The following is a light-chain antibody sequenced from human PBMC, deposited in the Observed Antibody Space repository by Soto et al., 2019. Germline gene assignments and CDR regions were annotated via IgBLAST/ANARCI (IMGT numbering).Light chain of an antibody. CDR2: GVS. CDR1: QPVNSGY. V-gene: IGKV3-20*01. Sequence: IVLTQSPGTLSLSPGEGATLSCRASQPVNSGYLAWYQQKPGQAPRLLMYGVSTRDTGIPDRFSGSGAGTDVTLTSIRLEPGDFAVYYCQVYGSSPKTFGQGTKVEFK. CDR3: QVYGSSPKT. J-gene: IGKJ1*01.